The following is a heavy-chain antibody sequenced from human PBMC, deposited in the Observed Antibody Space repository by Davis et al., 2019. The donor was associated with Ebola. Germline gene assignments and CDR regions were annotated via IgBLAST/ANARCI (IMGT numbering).Heavy chain of an antibody. D-gene: IGHD3-22*01. V-gene: IGHV4-59*01. J-gene: IGHJ4*02. CDR1: GGSISSYY. Sequence: PSETLSLTCTVSGGSISSYYWSWIRQPPGKGLEWIGYIYYSGSTNYNPSLKSRVTISVDTSKNQFSLKLSSVTAADTAVYYCARQYYYDSSGYYDDYFDYWGQGTLVTVSS. CDR3: ARQYYYDSSGYYDDYFDY. CDR2: IYYSGST.